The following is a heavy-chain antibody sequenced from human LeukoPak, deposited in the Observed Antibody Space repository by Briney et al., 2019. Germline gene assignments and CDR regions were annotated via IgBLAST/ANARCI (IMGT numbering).Heavy chain of an antibody. CDR2: ISSSSYI. CDR1: GFTFSSYS. D-gene: IGHD4-17*01. CDR3: ARDPDYGDYVGAFDI. J-gene: IGHJ3*02. Sequence: PGGSLRLSCAASGFTFSSYSMNWVRQAPGKGLEWVSSISSSSYIYYTDSVKGRFTISRDNAKNSLYLQMNSLRAEDTAVYYCARDPDYGDYVGAFDIWGQGTMVTVSS. V-gene: IGHV3-21*01.